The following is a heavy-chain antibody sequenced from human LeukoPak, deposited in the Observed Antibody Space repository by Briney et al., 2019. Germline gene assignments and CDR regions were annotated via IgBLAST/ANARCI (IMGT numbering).Heavy chain of an antibody. V-gene: IGHV1-69*10. CDR3: ARVYYDSSGYGEFSYYGMDV. D-gene: IGHD3-22*01. CDR2: IIPIFGIA. CDR1: GGTFSSYA. Sequence: GASVKLSCKASGGTFSSYAISWVRQAPGQGLEWMGGIIPIFGIANYAQKFQGRVTITADKSTSTAYMELSSLRSEATAVYYCARVYYDSSGYGEFSYYGMDVWGQGTTVTVSS. J-gene: IGHJ6*02.